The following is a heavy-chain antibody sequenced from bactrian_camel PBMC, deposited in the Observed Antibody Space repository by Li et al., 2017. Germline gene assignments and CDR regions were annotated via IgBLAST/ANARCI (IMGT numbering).Heavy chain of an antibody. J-gene: IGHJ4*01. Sequence: HVQLVESGGGAVQAGGSLRLSCAASAYTGGPFYMAYFRQAPGKEREGVATITTGTGNTDYADSVKGRSTISKDNAKNTLYLQMNSLKPEDTAMYYRAAGRDPLCGGSWYWARYWGQGTQVTVS. V-gene: IGHV3S1*01. CDR3: AAGRDPLCGGSWYWARY. CDR1: AYTGGPFY. D-gene: IGHD6*01. CDR2: ITTGTGNT.